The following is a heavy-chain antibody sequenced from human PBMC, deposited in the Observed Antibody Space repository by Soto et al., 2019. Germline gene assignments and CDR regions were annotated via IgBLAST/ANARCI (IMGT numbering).Heavy chain of an antibody. J-gene: IGHJ4*02. D-gene: IGHD3-9*01. CDR1: GGSINSKSYF. V-gene: IGHV4-39*02. Sequence: SETLSLTCSVSGGSINSKSYFWGWIRQTPGKGLEWIASINYVGKTYYSPSLKSRLAISVDTSKNQFSLRLSSVTVADTAVYYCARDRYGGFDYWGLGTLVTVSS. CDR3: ARDRYGGFDY. CDR2: INYVGKT.